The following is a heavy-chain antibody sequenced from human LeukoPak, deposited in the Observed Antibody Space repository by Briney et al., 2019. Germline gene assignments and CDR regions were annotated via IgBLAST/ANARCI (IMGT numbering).Heavy chain of an antibody. Sequence: GGSLRLSCAAFGFTFSNYAMRWVRQAPGKGLEWVALISYDGSNKYYADSVKARFIISRDNSKNTVYLQMNSLRAEDTAVYYCARAYYYDSSGYPITHRLVGYWGQGTLVTVSS. CDR1: GFTFSNYA. CDR3: ARAYYYDSSGYPITHRLVGY. V-gene: IGHV3-30*04. CDR2: ISYDGSNK. J-gene: IGHJ4*02. D-gene: IGHD3-22*01.